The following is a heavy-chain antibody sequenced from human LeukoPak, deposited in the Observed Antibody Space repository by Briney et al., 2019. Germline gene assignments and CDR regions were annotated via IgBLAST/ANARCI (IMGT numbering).Heavy chain of an antibody. D-gene: IGHD3-22*01. CDR1: GFTFSTFA. CDR3: ARGNLYYDSSGFDY. Sequence: GGSLRLSCAASGFTFSTFAMIWIRQAPGKGLEWVSSISTSSSYIYYADSVKGRFTISRDNAKKSLYVQMNSLRAEDTAVYYCARGNLYYDSSGFDYWGQGTLVTVSS. V-gene: IGHV3-21*01. J-gene: IGHJ4*02. CDR2: ISTSSSYI.